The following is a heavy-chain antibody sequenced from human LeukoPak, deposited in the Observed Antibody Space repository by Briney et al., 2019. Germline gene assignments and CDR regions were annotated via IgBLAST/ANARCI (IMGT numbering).Heavy chain of an antibody. CDR1: GFTFSSYS. D-gene: IGHD3-22*01. CDR3: ARYYYDSSGCLDY. CDR2: ISSSSSYI. Sequence: GGSLRLSCAASGFTFSSYSMNWVRQAPGKGLEWVSSISSSSSYIYYADSVKGRFTISRDNAKNSLYLQMNSLGAEDTAVYYCARYYYDSSGCLDYWGQGTLVTVSS. J-gene: IGHJ4*02. V-gene: IGHV3-21*01.